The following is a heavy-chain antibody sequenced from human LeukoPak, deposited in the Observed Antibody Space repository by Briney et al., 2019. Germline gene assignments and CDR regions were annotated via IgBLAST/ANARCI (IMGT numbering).Heavy chain of an antibody. V-gene: IGHV3-74*01. J-gene: IGHJ6*03. Sequence: PGGSLRLSCAASGFTFSSYWMHWVRQAPGKGLVGVSRINNDGSSTNYADSVKGRFTISRDNAKNTLYLQMNSLRAEDTAVYYCARGGLNTMVRGVIRYYYMDVWGKGTKVTISS. CDR2: INNDGSST. D-gene: IGHD3-10*01. CDR3: ARGGLNTMVRGVIRYYYMDV. CDR1: GFTFSSYW.